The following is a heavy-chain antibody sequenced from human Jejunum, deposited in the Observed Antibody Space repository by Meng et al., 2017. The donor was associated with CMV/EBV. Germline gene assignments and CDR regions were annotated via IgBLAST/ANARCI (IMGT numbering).Heavy chain of an antibody. J-gene: IGHJ4*02. Sequence: FSGFSVSTSGMCVSWVRQPPGKALEWLALIDWDDDKYYSTSLKTRLTISKDTSKNQVVLTMSNMDPVDTATYYRARTKGGRGFIDYWGQGTLVTVSS. CDR3: ARTKGGRGFIDY. CDR1: GFSVSTSGMC. D-gene: IGHD2-15*01. V-gene: IGHV2-70*20. CDR2: IDWDDDK.